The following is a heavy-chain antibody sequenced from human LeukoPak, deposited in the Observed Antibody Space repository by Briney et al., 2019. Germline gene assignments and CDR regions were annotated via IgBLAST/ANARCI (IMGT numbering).Heavy chain of an antibody. Sequence: GGSLRLSCAASGFTFSSYAMSWVRQAPGKGLEWVSAISGSGGSTYYADSVKGRFTISRDNSKNTLYLQMNSLRAEDTAVYYCAKVPYDFWSGYYSFAYWGQGTLVTVSS. CDR2: ISGSGGST. D-gene: IGHD3-3*01. CDR1: GFTFSSYA. CDR3: AKVPYDFWSGYYSFAY. J-gene: IGHJ4*02. V-gene: IGHV3-23*01.